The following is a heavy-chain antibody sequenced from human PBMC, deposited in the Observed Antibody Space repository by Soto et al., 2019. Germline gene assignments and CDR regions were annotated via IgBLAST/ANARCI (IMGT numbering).Heavy chain of an antibody. CDR2: AYYVGTI. J-gene: IGHJ5*02. Sequence: QLHLQESGPGRVKPSETLSLTCSVSGGSISTSGSYWGWVRQAPEKGLEWIGSAYYVGTINYNSFLQQRASISVETSMNQSSLKLTYVTAAETAVYYCERLPLVRGVPAWGQGTLVTVSS. CDR3: ERLPLVRGVPA. V-gene: IGHV4-39*01. CDR1: GGSISTSGSY. D-gene: IGHD3-10*01.